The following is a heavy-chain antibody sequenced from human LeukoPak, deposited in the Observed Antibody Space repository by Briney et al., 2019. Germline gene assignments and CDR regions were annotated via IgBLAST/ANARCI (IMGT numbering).Heavy chain of an antibody. Sequence: GESLKISCKGSGYSFTSYWIGWVRQMPGKGLEWMGIIYPGDSDTRYSPSFQGQVTISADKSISTAYLQWSSLKASDTAMYYCARRSVSSGWIVGFDYWGQGTLVTVSS. CDR2: IYPGDSDT. V-gene: IGHV5-51*01. D-gene: IGHD6-19*01. CDR3: ARRSVSSGWIVGFDY. J-gene: IGHJ4*02. CDR1: GYSFTSYW.